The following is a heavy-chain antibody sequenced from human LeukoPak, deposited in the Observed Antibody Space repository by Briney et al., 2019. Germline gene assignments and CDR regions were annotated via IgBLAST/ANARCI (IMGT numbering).Heavy chain of an antibody. Sequence: GGSLRLSCAASGFTFSSYAMHWVRQAPGKGLAWVAVISYDGSNKYYADSVKGRFTISRDNSKNTLYLQMNSLRAEDTAVYYCARPSRAGVVVVPAATGYWGQGTLVTVSS. V-gene: IGHV3-30*04. J-gene: IGHJ4*02. CDR2: ISYDGSNK. D-gene: IGHD2-2*01. CDR1: GFTFSSYA. CDR3: ARPSRAGVVVVPAATGY.